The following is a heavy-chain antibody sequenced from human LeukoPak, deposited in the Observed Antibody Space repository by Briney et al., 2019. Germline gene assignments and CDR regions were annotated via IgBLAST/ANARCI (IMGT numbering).Heavy chain of an antibody. CDR3: ASFSGSLFDY. D-gene: IGHD1-26*01. CDR1: GFTFSSYG. CDR2: ISYDGSNK. V-gene: IGHV3-30*03. Sequence: GGSLRLSCAASGFTFSSYGMHWVRQAPGKGLEWVAVISYDGSNKYYADSVKGRFTISRDNSKNTLYLQVNSLRAEDTAVYYCASFSGSLFDYWGQGTLVTVSS. J-gene: IGHJ4*02.